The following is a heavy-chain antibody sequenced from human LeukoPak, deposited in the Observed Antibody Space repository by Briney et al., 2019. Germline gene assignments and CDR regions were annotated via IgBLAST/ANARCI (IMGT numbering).Heavy chain of an antibody. D-gene: IGHD2-2*03. Sequence: SETLSLTCAVYGGSFSGYYWSWIRQPPGKGLQWIGEINHSGSTNYNPSLKSRVTISVDTSKNQFSLKLSSVTAADTAVYYCARSEVDIVVVPAAKTFDYWGQGTLVTVSS. J-gene: IGHJ4*02. CDR3: ARSEVDIVVVPAAKTFDY. V-gene: IGHV4-34*01. CDR2: INHSGST. CDR1: GGSFSGYY.